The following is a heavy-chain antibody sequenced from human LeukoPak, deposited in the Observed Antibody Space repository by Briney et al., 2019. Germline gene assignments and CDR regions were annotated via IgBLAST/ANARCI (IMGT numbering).Heavy chain of an antibody. CDR2: TSKDGTDT. J-gene: IGHJ4*02. CDR1: GFTFSDSW. Sequence: GGSLRLSCAASGFTFSDSWMHWVRQAPGKGPGWLSRTSKDGTDTVYADSAKGRLTASRDNAKNTVYLELTNLRPDDTALYYCARGGYSGSYYRFSWGRGTLVTVAS. CDR3: ARGGYSGSYYRFS. V-gene: IGHV3-74*01. D-gene: IGHD6-25*01.